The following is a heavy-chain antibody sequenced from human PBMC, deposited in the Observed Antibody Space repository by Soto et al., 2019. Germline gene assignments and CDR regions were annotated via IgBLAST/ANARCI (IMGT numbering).Heavy chain of an antibody. Sequence: ASETLSLTCTVSGDSISSHYWNLIRQPPGRGLEWIAYIYYSGNTNYNPSLKSRVTISVDRSKNQFSLKLSSVTAADTAVYYCAAGGGLPRYYWGQGTLVTVSS. CDR2: IYYSGNT. D-gene: IGHD5-12*01. CDR3: AAGGGLPRYY. V-gene: IGHV4-59*11. J-gene: IGHJ4*02. CDR1: GDSISSHY.